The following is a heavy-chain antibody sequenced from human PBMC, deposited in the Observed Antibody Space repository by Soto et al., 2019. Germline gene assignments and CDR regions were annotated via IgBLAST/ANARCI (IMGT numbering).Heavy chain of an antibody. V-gene: IGHV3-23*04. CDR1: GFTFSSYS. CDR2: ISSSGGST. J-gene: IGHJ4*02. Sequence: EVQLVESGGGLVKPGGSLRLSCAASGFTFSSYSMNWVRQAPGKGLEWVSSISSSGGSTYYADSVKGRFTISRDNSKNTLYLQMTSLRAEDTAVYYCATRHREDDYYDSSGYYVFDYWGQGTLVTVSS. CDR3: ATRHREDDYYDSSGYYVFDY. D-gene: IGHD3-22*01.